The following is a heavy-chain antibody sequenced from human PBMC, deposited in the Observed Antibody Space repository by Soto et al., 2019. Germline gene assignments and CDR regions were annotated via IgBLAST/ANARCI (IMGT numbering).Heavy chain of an antibody. CDR3: AMQQQYYDFWSGYPLYGMDV. Sequence: TLSLTCTVSGGSISSGGYYWSWIRQHPGKGLEWIGYIYYSGSTYYNPSLKSRVTISVDTSKNQFSLKLSSVTAADAAVYYCAMQQQYYDFWSGYPLYGMDVWGQGTTVTVSS. J-gene: IGHJ6*02. V-gene: IGHV4-31*03. D-gene: IGHD3-3*01. CDR1: GGSISSGGYY. CDR2: IYYSGST.